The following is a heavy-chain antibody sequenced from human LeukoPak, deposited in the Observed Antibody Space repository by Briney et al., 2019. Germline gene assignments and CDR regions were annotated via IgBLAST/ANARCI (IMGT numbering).Heavy chain of an antibody. J-gene: IGHJ3*02. CDR1: GGSISSYY. Sequence: SETLSLTCTVSGGSISSYYWSWIRQPPGKGLEWIGYIYYSGSTSYNPSLKSRVTISVDTSKNQFSLKLSSVTAADTAVYYCARDNGPTDAFDIWGQGTMVTVSS. CDR3: ARDNGPTDAFDI. V-gene: IGHV4-59*01. CDR2: IYYSGST. D-gene: IGHD3-16*02.